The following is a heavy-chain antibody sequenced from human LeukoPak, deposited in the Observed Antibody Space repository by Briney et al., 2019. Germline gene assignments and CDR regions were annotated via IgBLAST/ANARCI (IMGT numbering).Heavy chain of an antibody. D-gene: IGHD6-19*01. CDR2: ISAYNGNT. CDR3: ARDDEAAGPGYYYYMDV. CDR1: GYTFTSYG. V-gene: IGHV1-18*01. Sequence: ASVKVSCKASGYTFTSYGISWVRQAPGQGLEWMGWISAYNGNTNYAQKLQGRVTMTTDTSTSTAYMELRSLRSDDTAVYYCARDDEAAGPGYYYYMDVWGKGTTVTVSS. J-gene: IGHJ6*03.